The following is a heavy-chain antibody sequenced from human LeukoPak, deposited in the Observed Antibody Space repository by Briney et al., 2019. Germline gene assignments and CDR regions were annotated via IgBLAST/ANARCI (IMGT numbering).Heavy chain of an antibody. CDR1: GLTFSSYA. J-gene: IGHJ4*02. D-gene: IGHD4-23*01. CDR2: VIGYVRNT. CDR3: EMAATVVTASYFDY. V-gene: IGHV3-23*01. Sequence: GGSLRLSHSPSGLTFSSYAMSWVGHPPGRGLEWFSAVIGYVRNTCGANSVKGLYTLARENAKTTLYLQMHSLRAEDTAVYYCEMAATVVTASYFDYWGQGTLVTVSS.